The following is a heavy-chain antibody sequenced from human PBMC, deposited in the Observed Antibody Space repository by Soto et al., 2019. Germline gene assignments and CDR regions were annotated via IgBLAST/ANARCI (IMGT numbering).Heavy chain of an antibody. D-gene: IGHD3-22*01. Sequence: EVQLVESGGGLVQPGRSLRLSCAASGFTFSSYAMHWVRQAPGKGLEYVSAISSNGGSTYYADSVKGRFTISRDNSKNTLYLQMGSLRAEDMAVYYCARAHYDSSGYYDYWGQGTLVTVSS. CDR1: GFTFSSYA. CDR2: ISSNGGST. V-gene: IGHV3-64*07. J-gene: IGHJ4*02. CDR3: ARAHYDSSGYYDY.